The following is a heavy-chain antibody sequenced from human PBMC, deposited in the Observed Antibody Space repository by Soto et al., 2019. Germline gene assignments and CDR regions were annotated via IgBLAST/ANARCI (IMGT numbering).Heavy chain of an antibody. Sequence: EVQLVESGGGPVRPGGSLKLSCAASGFNFITYSLSWVRQAPGKGLEWVASISSSAVYIDYADSVKGRFTISRDNANNSLYLQMNSLRAEDTATYYCVRDGLDYYDTERLYFDNWGQGTLVTASS. V-gene: IGHV3-21*01. D-gene: IGHD3-22*01. J-gene: IGHJ4*02. CDR2: ISSSAVYI. CDR1: GFNFITYS. CDR3: VRDGLDYYDTERLYFDN.